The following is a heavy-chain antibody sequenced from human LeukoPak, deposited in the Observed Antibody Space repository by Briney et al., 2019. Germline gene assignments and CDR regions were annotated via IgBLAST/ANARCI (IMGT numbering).Heavy chain of an antibody. V-gene: IGHV1-2*02. CDR3: ARALYSNNWYGFDC. CDR1: GYTFTGYY. J-gene: IGHJ4*02. Sequence: ASVTVSCKASGYTFTGYYMHWLRQPPAQGLEWMGWINPSSGGTKYAQKFQGRVTMTRDTSITTVYMELSSLRSDDTALYYCARALYSNNWYGFDCWGQGSLVTVSS. D-gene: IGHD6-13*01. CDR2: INPSSGGT.